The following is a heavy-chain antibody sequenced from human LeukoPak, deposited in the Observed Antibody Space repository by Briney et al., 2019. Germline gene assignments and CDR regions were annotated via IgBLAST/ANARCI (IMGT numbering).Heavy chain of an antibody. CDR2: ISYDGSNK. D-gene: IGHD3-10*01. CDR1: GFTFSSYA. V-gene: IGHV3-30*04. CDR3: AGDLPRGGASGGGSGSYYNVGYYYYGMDV. J-gene: IGHJ6*02. Sequence: GRSLILSCAASGFTFSSYAMHWVRQAPGKGLEWVAVISYDGSNKYYADSVKGRFTISRDNSKNTLYLQMNSLRAEDTAVYYCAGDLPRGGASGGGSGSYYNVGYYYYGMDVWGQGTTVTVSS.